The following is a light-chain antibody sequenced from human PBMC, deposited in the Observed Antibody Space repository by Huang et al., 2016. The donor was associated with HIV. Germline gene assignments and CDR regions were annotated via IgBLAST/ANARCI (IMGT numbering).Light chain of an antibody. CDR3: QQYKSFPWT. CDR2: EAS. V-gene: IGKV1-5*03. CDR1: QSISTW. J-gene: IGKJ1*01. Sequence: DIQMTQSSSTLSASVGDRVTIACRASQSISTWLAWYQQKPGRAPNLLSYEASTLESGVPSGFSGGGSGTDFTLTISSLQPDDFATYYCQQYKSFPWTFGQGTKVEV.